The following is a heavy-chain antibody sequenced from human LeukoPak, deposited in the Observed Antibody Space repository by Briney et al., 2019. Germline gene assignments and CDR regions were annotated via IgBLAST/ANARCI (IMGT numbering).Heavy chain of an antibody. CDR2: ISYDGSNK. CDR3: AKDRGYGSVSYGYYFDY. D-gene: IGHD3-10*01. Sequence: GRSLRLSCAASGFTFSSYGMHWVRQAPGKGLEWVAVISYDGSNKYYADSVKGRFTISRDNSKNTLYLQMNSLRAEDTAVYYCAKDRGYGSVSYGYYFDYWGQGTLVTVSS. J-gene: IGHJ4*02. V-gene: IGHV3-30*18. CDR1: GFTFSSYG.